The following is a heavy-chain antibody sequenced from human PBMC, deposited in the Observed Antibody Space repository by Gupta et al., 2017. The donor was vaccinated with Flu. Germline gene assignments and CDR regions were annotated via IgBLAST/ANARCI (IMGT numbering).Heavy chain of an antibody. CDR2: GST. V-gene: IGHV4-61*07. D-gene: IGHD5-12*01. J-gene: IGHJ4*02. CDR3: ASQVPYSGHNFEPGNFDY. Sequence: GSTKYNPSLKSRVTISVDTSKNQFSLKLSSVTAADTAVYYCASQVPYSGHNFEPGNFDYWGQGTLVTVSS.